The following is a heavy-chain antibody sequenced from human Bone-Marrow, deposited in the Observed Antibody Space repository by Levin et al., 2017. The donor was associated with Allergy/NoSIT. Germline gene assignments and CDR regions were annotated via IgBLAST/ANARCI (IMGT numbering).Heavy chain of an antibody. CDR3: AAASGSYFAFDI. CDR2: IVVGSGNT. CDR1: GFTFTSSA. V-gene: IGHV1-58*01. D-gene: IGHD1-26*01. Sequence: ASVKVSCKASGFTFTSSAVQWVRQARGQRLEWIGWIVVGSGNTNYAQKFQERVTITRDMSTSTAYMELSSLRSEDTAVYYCAAASGSYFAFDIWGQGTMVTVSS. J-gene: IGHJ3*02.